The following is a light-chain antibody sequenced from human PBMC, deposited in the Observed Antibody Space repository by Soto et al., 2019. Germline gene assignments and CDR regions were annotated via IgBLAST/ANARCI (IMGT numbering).Light chain of an antibody. CDR1: QYINTR. J-gene: IGKJ1*01. CDR3: HQRQSWPRT. V-gene: IGKV3-11*01. CDR2: QTS. Sequence: EIVLTQSPATLSSSPGDRVTLSCRASQYINTRLAWYQHRPGQAPRLLICQTSIRAAGIPARFSASGSGTDFTLTISDVQPEDFALYYCHQRQSWPRTFGQGTKVDIK.